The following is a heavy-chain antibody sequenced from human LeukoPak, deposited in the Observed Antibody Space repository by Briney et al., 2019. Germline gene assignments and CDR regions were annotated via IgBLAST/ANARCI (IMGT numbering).Heavy chain of an antibody. CDR3: ARSLGAYYNYMDV. CDR2: IYHSGST. CDR1: GGSISSSNW. D-gene: IGHD3-10*01. Sequence: RTSETLSLTCAVSGGSISSSNWWSWVRQPPGKGLEWVGEIYHSGSTNYNPSLKSRVTISVDKSKNQFSLKLSSVTAADTAVYYCARSLGAYYNYMDVWGKGTTVTVSS. J-gene: IGHJ6*03. V-gene: IGHV4-4*02.